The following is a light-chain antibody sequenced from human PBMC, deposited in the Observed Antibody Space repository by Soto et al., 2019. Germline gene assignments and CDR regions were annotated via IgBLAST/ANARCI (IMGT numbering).Light chain of an antibody. J-gene: IGKJ5*01. CDR2: AAS. Sequence: IGLTQSPCSLSASTGDRVTLTCMASQGISSHSAWYQQKPGKAPKLLIYAASSLQSGVPSRFSGSGSGTDFTLTITSLQPEDFATYYCQQSYSTPPTFGQGTRLEIK. V-gene: IGKV1-8*01. CDR1: QGISSH. CDR3: QQSYSTPPT.